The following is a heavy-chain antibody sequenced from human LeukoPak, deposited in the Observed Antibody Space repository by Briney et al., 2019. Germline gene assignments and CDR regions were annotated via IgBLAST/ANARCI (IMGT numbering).Heavy chain of an antibody. V-gene: IGHV1-46*01. D-gene: IGHD3-3*02. CDR3: AREPPSHFYFDY. Sequence: ASVKVSCHASGYAFRSYYTHWVRQAPGQGLDWMGIFFPSGGGASYPQKFQSRVTMTRDTSTSTVYMEVSSLTSEDTVVYYCAREPPSHFYFDYWGQGTLVTVSS. CDR2: FFPSGGGA. CDR1: GYAFRSYY. J-gene: IGHJ4*02.